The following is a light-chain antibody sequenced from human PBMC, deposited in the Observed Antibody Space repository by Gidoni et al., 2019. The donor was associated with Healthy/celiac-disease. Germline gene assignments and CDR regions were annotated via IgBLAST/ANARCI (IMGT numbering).Light chain of an antibody. Sequence: QSALTQPASESGSPGQSITISCTGTSSDVGSYNLVSWYQQHPGKAPKLMISEGIKRPSGVSNRFSGSKSGNTASLTISGLQAEDEADYYCCSYAGSSALVFGGGTKLTVL. CDR1: SSDVGSYNL. V-gene: IGLV2-23*01. CDR2: EGI. CDR3: CSYAGSSALV. J-gene: IGLJ3*02.